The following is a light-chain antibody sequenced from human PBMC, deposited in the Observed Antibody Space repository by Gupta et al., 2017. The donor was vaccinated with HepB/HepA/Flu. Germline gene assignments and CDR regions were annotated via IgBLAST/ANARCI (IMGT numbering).Light chain of an antibody. Sequence: IVMTQSPDTLSVSQVDSVTLSCRASQSLSSNFSCYQQKRGQAPRLLISGASTRATGIPDRFSGSGSGTEFTLTISRLESEDFAVYYCQQYNGWPLTFGGGTKVEIK. CDR3: QQYNGWPLT. CDR2: GAS. CDR1: QSLSSN. J-gene: IGKJ4*01. V-gene: IGKV3-15*01.